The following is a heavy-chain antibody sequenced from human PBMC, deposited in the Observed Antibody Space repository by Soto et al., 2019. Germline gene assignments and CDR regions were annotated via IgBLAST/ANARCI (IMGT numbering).Heavy chain of an antibody. V-gene: IGHV4-31*03. CDR3: ARDVYDILTGYRYFDY. D-gene: IGHD3-9*01. Sequence: SETLSLTCTVSGGSISSGGYCWSWIRQHPGKGLEWIGYIYYSGSTYYNPSLKSRVTISVDTSKNQFSLKLSSVTAADTAVYYCARDVYDILTGYRYFDYWGQGTLVTVSS. CDR1: GGSISSGGYC. CDR2: IYYSGST. J-gene: IGHJ4*02.